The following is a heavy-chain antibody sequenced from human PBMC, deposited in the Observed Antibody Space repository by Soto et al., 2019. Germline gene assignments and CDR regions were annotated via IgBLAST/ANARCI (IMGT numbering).Heavy chain of an antibody. J-gene: IGHJ4*02. V-gene: IGHV1-69*05. CDR1: GGTFSSYA. CDR3: ARDKGGVVVDTGIVGVAGF. CDR2: IIPIFGTA. Sequence: ASVKVSCKASGGTFSSYAISWVRQAPGQGLEWMGGIIPIFGTANYAQKFQGRVTITRDESTSTAYMELSSLRSEDTAVYYCARDKGGVVVDTGIVGVAGFWGQGTEVTVSS. D-gene: IGHD1-26*01.